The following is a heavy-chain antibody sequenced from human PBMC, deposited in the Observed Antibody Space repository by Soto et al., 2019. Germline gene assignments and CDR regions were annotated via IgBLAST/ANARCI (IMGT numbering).Heavy chain of an antibody. V-gene: IGHV4-59*12. J-gene: IGHJ5*02. CDR2: VYNSGST. Sequence: SETLSLTCTVSGGSISSNYWTWIRQPPGKGLEWIGYVYNSGSTYYNPSLRSRVTISVDRSRTQFSLKMSSVTAADTAVYYCARGRVVVPAAVMFNCLDPWGQGALVTVS. CDR3: ARGRVVVPAAVMFNCLDP. D-gene: IGHD2-2*01. CDR1: GGSISSNY.